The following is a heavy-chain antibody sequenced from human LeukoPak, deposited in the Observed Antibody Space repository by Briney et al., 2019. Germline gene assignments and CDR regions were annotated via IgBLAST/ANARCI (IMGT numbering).Heavy chain of an antibody. CDR2: IIPILDIA. J-gene: IGHJ3*02. V-gene: IGHV1-69*04. Sequence: ASVKVSCKASGGTFSSCGISCVRQALGQGLEWMGRIIPILDIANYAQKLQGRVTMTTDTSTSTAYMELRSLRSDDTAVYYCASGYCSSTSCLVLDAFDIWGQGTMVTVSS. CDR3: ASGYCSSTSCLVLDAFDI. D-gene: IGHD2-2*01. CDR1: GGTFSSCG.